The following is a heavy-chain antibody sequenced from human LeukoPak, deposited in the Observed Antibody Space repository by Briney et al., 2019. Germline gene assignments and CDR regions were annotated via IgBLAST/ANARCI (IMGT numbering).Heavy chain of an antibody. D-gene: IGHD3-3*01. J-gene: IGHJ5*02. CDR3: ARDWRRYDFWSGYLNWFDP. CDR1: GGSFSGYY. Sequence: PSETLSLTCAVYGGSFSGYYWSWIRQPPGKGLEWIGEINHSGSTNYNPSLKSRVTISVDTSKNQFSLKLSSVTAADTAVYYCARDWRRYDFWSGYLNWFDPWGQGTLVTVSS. CDR2: INHSGST. V-gene: IGHV4-34*01.